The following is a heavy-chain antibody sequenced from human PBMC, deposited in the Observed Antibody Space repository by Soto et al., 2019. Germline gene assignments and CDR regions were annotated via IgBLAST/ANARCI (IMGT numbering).Heavy chain of an antibody. CDR2: ISAYNGNT. V-gene: IGHV1-18*04. J-gene: IGHJ6*02. CDR1: GYTFTSYG. D-gene: IGHD2-2*01. Sequence: ASVKVSCKASGYTFTSYGISWVRQAPGQGLEWMGWISAYNGNTNYAQKLQGRVTMTTDTSTSTAYMELRSLRSDDTAVYYCARDRIVPAVLYYYYGMDVWGQGTTVTVS. CDR3: ARDRIVPAVLYYYYGMDV.